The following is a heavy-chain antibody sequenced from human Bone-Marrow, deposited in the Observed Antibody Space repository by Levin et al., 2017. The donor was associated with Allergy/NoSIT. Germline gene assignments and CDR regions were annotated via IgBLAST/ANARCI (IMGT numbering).Heavy chain of an antibody. CDR1: GYTFTSYA. D-gene: IGHD3-16*02. CDR2: INTNTGNP. CDR3: ARDTRSSYDYVWGSYRFWGGEPDY. J-gene: IGHJ4*02. Sequence: ASVKVSCKASGYTFTSYAMNWVRQAPGQGLEWMGWINTNTGNPTYAQGFTGRFVFSLDTSVSTAYLQISSLKAEDTAVYYCARDTRSSYDYVWGSYRFWGGEPDYWGQGTLVTVSS. V-gene: IGHV7-4-1*02.